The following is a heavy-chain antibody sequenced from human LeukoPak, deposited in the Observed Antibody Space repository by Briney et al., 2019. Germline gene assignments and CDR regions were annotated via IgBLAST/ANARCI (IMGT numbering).Heavy chain of an antibody. J-gene: IGHJ4*02. CDR2: FSGGDGST. D-gene: IGHD2-21*02. CDR1: GFRFRSYA. Sequence: QPGGSLRLSCAASGFRFRSYAMSWVRQAPGKGLEWVSSFSGGDGSTYYADSVKGRFTISRDNSKNTLFLQMNSLRAEDTAVYFCAKGDAYCGGDCFPDWGKGTLVTVSS. V-gene: IGHV3-23*01. CDR3: AKGDAYCGGDCFPD.